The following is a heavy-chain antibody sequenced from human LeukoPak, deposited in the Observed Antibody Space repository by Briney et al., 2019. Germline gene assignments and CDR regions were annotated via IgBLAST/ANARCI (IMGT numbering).Heavy chain of an antibody. V-gene: IGHV3-7*01. CDR2: IKQDGSEK. J-gene: IGHJ4*02. CDR1: GFTFSSHW. CDR3: ARTVVVVHNANFDY. Sequence: PGGSLRLSCAASGFTFSSHWMSWVRQAPGKGLEWVANIKQDGSEKYYVDSVKGRFTISRDNAKNSLYLQMNSLRAEDTAVYYCARTVVVVHNANFDYWGQGTLVTVSS. D-gene: IGHD3-22*01.